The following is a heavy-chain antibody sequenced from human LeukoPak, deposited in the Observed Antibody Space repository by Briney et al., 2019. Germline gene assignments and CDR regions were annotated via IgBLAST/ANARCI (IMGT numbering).Heavy chain of an antibody. V-gene: IGHV3-9*01. CDR3: AKDLRAFHSLQIYYYYGMDV. J-gene: IGHJ6*02. CDR2: ISWNSGSI. Sequence: GRSLRLSCAASGFTFDDYAMHWVRQAPGRGLEWVSGISWNSGSIGYADCVKGRFTISRDNAKNALYLQMNSMSAEDTALYYCAKDLRAFHSLQIYYYYGMDVWGQGTTVTVSS. D-gene: IGHD1-26*01. CDR1: GFTFDDYA.